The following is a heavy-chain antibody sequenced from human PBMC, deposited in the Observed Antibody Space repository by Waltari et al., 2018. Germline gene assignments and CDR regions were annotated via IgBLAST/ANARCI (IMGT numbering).Heavy chain of an antibody. D-gene: IGHD2-21*01. CDR1: GYSISSGYY. V-gene: IGHV4-38-2*01. J-gene: IGHJ6*02. CDR2: IYHSGST. Sequence: QVQLQESGPGLVKPSETLSLTCAVSGYSISSGYYWGWIRQPPGKGLEWIGSIYHSGSTYYNPSLKSRVTISVDTSKNQFSLKLSSLRSEDTAVYYCARGLLSARPGYYGMDVWGQGTTVTVSS. CDR3: ARGLLSARPGYYGMDV.